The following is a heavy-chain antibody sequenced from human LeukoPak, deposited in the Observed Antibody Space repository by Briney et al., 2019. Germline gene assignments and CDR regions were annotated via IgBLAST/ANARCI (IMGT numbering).Heavy chain of an antibody. D-gene: IGHD3-22*01. Sequence: SQTLSPTRTVSGGSISSGSYYWSWIRQPAGKGLEWIGRIYTSGSTNYNPPLKSRVTISVDTSKNQFSLKLSSVTAADTAVYYCARDQTYYYDSSGYYFDYWGQGTLVTVSS. CDR1: GGSISSGSYY. V-gene: IGHV4-61*02. J-gene: IGHJ4*02. CDR2: IYTSGST. CDR3: ARDQTYYYDSSGYYFDY.